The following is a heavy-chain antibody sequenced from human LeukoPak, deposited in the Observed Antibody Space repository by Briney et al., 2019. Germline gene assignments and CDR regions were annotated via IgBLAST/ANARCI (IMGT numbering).Heavy chain of an antibody. CDR2: IYYSGRT. D-gene: IGHD5-18*01. CDR3: ARDAYGYGHT. Sequence: PSETLSLTCTVSGGSISSGSYYWGWIRQPPGKGLEWIGSIYYSGRTYYNPSLKSRVTISVDTSKNQFSLKLTSVTAADTAVYYCARDAYGYGHTLGQGTLVTVSS. V-gene: IGHV4-39*07. CDR1: GGSISSGSYY. J-gene: IGHJ5*02.